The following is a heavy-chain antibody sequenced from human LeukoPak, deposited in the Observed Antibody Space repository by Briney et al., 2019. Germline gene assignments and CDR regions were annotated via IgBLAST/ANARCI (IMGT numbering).Heavy chain of an antibody. V-gene: IGHV3-30-3*01. CDR3: ARDVDTTSHYSRFDP. CDR1: GFTFSSYA. CDR2: ISYDGSNK. D-gene: IGHD3-22*01. J-gene: IGHJ5*02. Sequence: PGRSLRLSCAASGFTFSSYAMHWVRQAPGKGLEWVAVISYDGSNKYYADSVKGRFTISRDNSKNTPYLQMNSLRAEDTAVYYCARDVDTTSHYSRFDPWGQGTLVTVSS.